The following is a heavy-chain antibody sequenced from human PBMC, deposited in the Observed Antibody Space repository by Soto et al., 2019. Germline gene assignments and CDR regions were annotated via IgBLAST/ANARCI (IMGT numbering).Heavy chain of an antibody. D-gene: IGHD2-2*02. J-gene: IGHJ3*02. CDR1: GGTFSSYA. CDR2: IIPIFGTA. CDR3: ARDRCSSTSCYTHADAFDI. Sequence: QVQLVQSGAEVKKPGSSVKVSCKASGGTFSSYAISWVRQAPGQGLEWMGGIIPIFGTANYAQKFQGRVTITADKSTSTAYMELSSLRSEDTDVYYCARDRCSSTSCYTHADAFDIWGQGTMVTVSS. V-gene: IGHV1-69*06.